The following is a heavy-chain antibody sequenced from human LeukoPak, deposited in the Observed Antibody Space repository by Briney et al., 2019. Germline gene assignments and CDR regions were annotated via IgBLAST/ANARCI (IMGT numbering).Heavy chain of an antibody. V-gene: IGHV3-7*01. J-gene: IGHJ5*02. Sequence: GGSLRLSCAASRFTFSTYWMNWLRQTPGKGLEWVAKIKADGGEKDHVASVKGRFTISRDNAKNSLYLQMNSLRVEDTAVYYCAGDYAFRFDPWGQGTLVTVSS. CDR1: RFTFSTYW. CDR2: IKADGGEK. D-gene: IGHD3-3*01. CDR3: AGDYAFRFDP.